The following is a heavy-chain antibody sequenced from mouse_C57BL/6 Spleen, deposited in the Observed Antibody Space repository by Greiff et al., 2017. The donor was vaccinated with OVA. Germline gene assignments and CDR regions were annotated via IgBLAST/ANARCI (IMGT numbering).Heavy chain of an antibody. D-gene: IGHD2-3*01. J-gene: IGHJ4*01. CDR2: IDPSDSYT. Sequence: QVQLQQPGAELVRPGTSVKLSCKASGYTFTSYWMHWVKQRPGQGLEWIGVIDPSDSYTNYNQKFKGKATLTVDTSSSTAYMQLSSLTSEDSAVYYCARLNSDGYQDYYAMDYWGQGTSVTVSS. V-gene: IGHV1-59*01. CDR1: GYTFTSYW. CDR3: ARLNSDGYQDYYAMDY.